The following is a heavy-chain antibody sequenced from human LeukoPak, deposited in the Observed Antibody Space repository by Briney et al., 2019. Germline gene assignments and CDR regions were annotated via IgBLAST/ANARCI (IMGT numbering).Heavy chain of an antibody. CDR3: ARVGSGTLDY. Sequence: PGGSLRLSCSVSWFTVSSNYMSWVRQAPRKGLEWVSVIYSGTNTYYADSVKGRFILSRDNPKNMLYLQSNSLRAEDTAVYYCARVGSGTLDYWGKGTVVSVSS. D-gene: IGHD1-26*01. CDR2: IYSGTNT. CDR1: WFTVSSNY. V-gene: IGHV3-53*01. J-gene: IGHJ4*02.